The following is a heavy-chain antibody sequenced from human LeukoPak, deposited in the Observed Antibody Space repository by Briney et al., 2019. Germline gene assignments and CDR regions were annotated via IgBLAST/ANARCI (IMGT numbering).Heavy chain of an antibody. Sequence: PGGSLRLSCAASGFTFSSYSMNWVRQAPGKGLEWDSSISSRSSYIYYADSVKGRFTISRDNAKNSLYLQMNSLRAEDTAVYYCARDEGVVVPAASLAFDIWGQGTMVTVSS. CDR2: ISSRSSYI. J-gene: IGHJ3*02. V-gene: IGHV3-21*01. D-gene: IGHD2-2*01. CDR3: ARDEGVVVPAASLAFDI. CDR1: GFTFSSYS.